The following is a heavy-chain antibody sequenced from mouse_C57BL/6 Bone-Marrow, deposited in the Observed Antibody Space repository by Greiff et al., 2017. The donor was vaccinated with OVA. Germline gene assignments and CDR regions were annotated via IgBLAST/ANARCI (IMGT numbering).Heavy chain of an antibody. J-gene: IGHJ3*01. CDR3: ARHNGSPFAY. CDR1: GFTFSSYT. D-gene: IGHD1-1*01. Sequence: DVMLVESGGGLVKPGGPLKLSCAASGFTFSSYTMSWVRQTPEKRLEWVATISGGGGNTYYPDSVKGRFTISRDNAKNTLYLQMSSLRSEDTALYYCARHNGSPFAYWGQGTLVTVSA. V-gene: IGHV5-9*01. CDR2: ISGGGGNT.